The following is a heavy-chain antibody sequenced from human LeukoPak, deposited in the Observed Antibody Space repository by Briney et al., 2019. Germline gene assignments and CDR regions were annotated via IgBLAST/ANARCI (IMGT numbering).Heavy chain of an antibody. CDR2: ISGSGGST. J-gene: IGHJ4*02. CDR3: AKVGRLLWFGELLSPFDY. V-gene: IGHV3-23*01. Sequence: GGSLRLSCAASGFTFSSYAMSWVRQAPGKGLEWVSAISGSGGSTYYADSVKGRFTISRDNSKNTLYLQMNSLRAEDTAVYYCAKVGRLLWFGELLSPFDYWGQGTLVTVSS. CDR1: GFTFSSYA. D-gene: IGHD3-10*01.